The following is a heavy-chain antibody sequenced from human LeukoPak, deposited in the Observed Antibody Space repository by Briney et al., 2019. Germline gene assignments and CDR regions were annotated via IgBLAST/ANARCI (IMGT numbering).Heavy chain of an antibody. CDR3: ARSRIAAGGDAFDI. CDR1: GGSFSGYY. J-gene: IGHJ3*02. CDR2: INHSGST. Sequence: SETLSLTCAVYGGSFSGYYWSWIRQPPGKGLEWIGEINHSGSTNYNPSLKSRVTISVDTSKNQFSLKLSSVTAADTAVYYCARSRIAAGGDAFDIWGQGTMVTVSS. V-gene: IGHV4-34*01. D-gene: IGHD6-13*01.